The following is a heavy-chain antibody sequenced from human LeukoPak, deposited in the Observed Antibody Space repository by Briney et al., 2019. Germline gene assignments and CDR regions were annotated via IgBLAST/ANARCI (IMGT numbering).Heavy chain of an antibody. V-gene: IGHV4-59*01. CDR2: IYYSGST. Sequence: PSETLSLTCTVSGGSISSYYWSWIRQPPGKGLEWIGYIYYSGSTNYNPSLRSRVTISVDTSKNQFSLELSSVTAADTAVYYCARVAAMAPRDVFDIWGQGTMVTVSS. D-gene: IGHD5-18*01. CDR1: GGSISSYY. J-gene: IGHJ3*02. CDR3: ARVAAMAPRDVFDI.